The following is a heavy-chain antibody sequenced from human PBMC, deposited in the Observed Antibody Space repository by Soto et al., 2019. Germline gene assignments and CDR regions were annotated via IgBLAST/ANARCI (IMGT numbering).Heavy chain of an antibody. Sequence: QLQLQESGPGLVKPSETLSLTCTVSGGSISSSSYYWGWIRQPPGKGLEWIGSIYYSGSTYYNPSLKSRVTISVDTSKNQFSLKLSSVTAADTAVYYCATRSGGYDSSGYYYYYYGMDVWGQGTMVTVSS. J-gene: IGHJ6*02. CDR1: GGSISSSSYY. V-gene: IGHV4-39*01. CDR3: ATRSGGYDSSGYYYYYYGMDV. D-gene: IGHD3-22*01. CDR2: IYYSGST.